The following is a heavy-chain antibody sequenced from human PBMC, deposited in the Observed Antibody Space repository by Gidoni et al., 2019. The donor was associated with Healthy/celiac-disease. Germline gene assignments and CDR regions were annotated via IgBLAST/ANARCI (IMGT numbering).Heavy chain of an antibody. J-gene: IGHJ4*02. CDR1: GGSFSGYY. CDR2: INHSGST. D-gene: IGHD6-19*01. CDR3: ARAKYSSGRYYFDY. Sequence: QVQLQQWGAGLLTPSETLSLTCAVYGGSFSGYYCSWIRQPPGKGLEWIGEINHSGSTNYNPSLKSRVTISVDTSKNQFSLKLSSVTAADTAVYYCARAKYSSGRYYFDYWGQGTLVTVSS. V-gene: IGHV4-34*01.